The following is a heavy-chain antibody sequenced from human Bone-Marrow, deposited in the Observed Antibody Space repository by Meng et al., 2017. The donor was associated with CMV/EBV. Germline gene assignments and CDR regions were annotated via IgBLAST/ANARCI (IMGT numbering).Heavy chain of an antibody. CDR3: ARDYYDSSGYYYVGVGHYYYYGMDV. CDR2: ISSSSSYI. V-gene: IGHV3-21*01. Sequence: GESLKISCAAFGFIFDDYVMYWVRLAPGEGLEWVSSISSSSSYIYYADSVKGRFTISRDNAKNSLYLQMNSLRAEDTAVYYCARDYYDSSGYYYVGVGHYYYYGMDVWGQGTTVTVSS. CDR1: GFIFDDYV. J-gene: IGHJ6*02. D-gene: IGHD3-22*01.